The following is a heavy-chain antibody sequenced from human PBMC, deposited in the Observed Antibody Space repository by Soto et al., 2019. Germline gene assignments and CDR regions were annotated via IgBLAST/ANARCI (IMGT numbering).Heavy chain of an antibody. V-gene: IGHV1-69*01. Sequence: QVQLVQSGAEVKKPGSSVKVSCKASGGTFSIYAISWVRQAPGQGLEWMGGIIPIFGTASYAQKFQGRVTITADASTSTAYMEMSSLRSEDTAVYYCVRNLVGASYSTFDYWGQGTLVTVSS. D-gene: IGHD1-26*01. CDR2: IIPIFGTA. J-gene: IGHJ4*02. CDR3: VRNLVGASYSTFDY. CDR1: GGTFSIYA.